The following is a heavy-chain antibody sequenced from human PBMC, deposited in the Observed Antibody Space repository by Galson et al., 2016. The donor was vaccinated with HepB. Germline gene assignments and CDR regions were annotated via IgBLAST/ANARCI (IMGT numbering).Heavy chain of an antibody. CDR2: INPNNGAT. CDR3: ARAPVYSGSANWFDP. Sequence: SVKVSCKASGYTFTGYYVHWVRQVPGQGLEWMGWINPNNGATAYAQDFQGRVTMTRDTSITTAYMELNGLTSDDTAFYYCARAPVYSGSANWFDPWGQGTLVTVS. CDR1: GYTFTGYY. J-gene: IGHJ5*02. D-gene: IGHD4-11*01. V-gene: IGHV1-2*02.